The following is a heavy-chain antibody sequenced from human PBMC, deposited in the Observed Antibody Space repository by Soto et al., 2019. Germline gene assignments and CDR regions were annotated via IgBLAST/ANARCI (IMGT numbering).Heavy chain of an antibody. Sequence: GGSLRLSCAAPGFTFSSYGMHWVRQAPGKGLEWVATISNDGRNKYYIESVEGRFTISRDNSKNTLYLQMNSLRTDDTAVFYCGAGWYFADYWGQGSQVTVSS. D-gene: IGHD6-19*01. CDR3: GAGWYFADY. V-gene: IGHV3-30*03. J-gene: IGHJ4*02. CDR1: GFTFSSYG. CDR2: ISNDGRNK.